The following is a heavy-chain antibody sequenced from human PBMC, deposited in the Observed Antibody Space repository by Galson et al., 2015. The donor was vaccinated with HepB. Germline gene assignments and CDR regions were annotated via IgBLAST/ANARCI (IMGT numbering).Heavy chain of an antibody. D-gene: IGHD6-13*01. CDR3: ARGSSWRWALSGHYYFDY. CDR1: GYTFTSYG. V-gene: IGHV1-18*01. Sequence: SVKVSCKASGYTFTSYGISWVRQAPGQGLEWMGWISAYNGNTNYAQKLQGRVTMTTDTSTSTAYMELRSLRSDDTAVYYCARGSSWRWALSGHYYFDYWGQGTLVTVSS. CDR2: ISAYNGNT. J-gene: IGHJ4*02.